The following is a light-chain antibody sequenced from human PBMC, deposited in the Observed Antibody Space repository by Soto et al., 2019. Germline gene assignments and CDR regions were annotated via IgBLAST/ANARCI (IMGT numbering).Light chain of an antibody. J-gene: IGKJ2*01. CDR1: QSVNSNS. CDR3: QQYCGSTSFT. V-gene: IGKV3-20*01. Sequence: EIVLTQSPGTLSLSPGERATLSCRASQSVNSNSLAWYQQRPGQTPRLLIYGASSRAAGIPDRFTGSGSGTEFPLTLSRLEPGDFAVYYCQQYCGSTSFTFGQGTKLEIK. CDR2: GAS.